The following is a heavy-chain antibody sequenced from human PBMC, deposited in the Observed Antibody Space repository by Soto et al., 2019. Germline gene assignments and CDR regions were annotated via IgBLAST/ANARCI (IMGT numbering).Heavy chain of an antibody. V-gene: IGHV3-23*01. J-gene: IGHJ4*02. CDR2: ISASDGNT. Sequence: PGGSLRLSCAASGFTFSSYVMSWVGQAPGKGLEWVSSISASDGNTNYADSVKGRFTISRDNSGNTLYLQMNSLRADDTAVYYCASRIIAAGTKYLDSWGQGTLVTVSS. D-gene: IGHD1-1*01. CDR3: ASRIIAAGTKYLDS. CDR1: GFTFSSYV.